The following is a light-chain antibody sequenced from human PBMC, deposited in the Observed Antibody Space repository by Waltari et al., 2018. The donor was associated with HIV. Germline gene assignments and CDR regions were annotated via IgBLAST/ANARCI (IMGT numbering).Light chain of an antibody. J-gene: IGKJ1*01. V-gene: IGKV3-15*01. CDR1: PGVNRD. CDR3: QQYNTWPPGA. Sequence: EILMTQSPPTLSLSPGERATLSCRASPGVNRDLAWYQQSPGQSPRLLIHGASTRASHIPDRFSGSGSGTEFTLTISSLQSEDFAVYYCQQYNTWPPGAFGQGTKVEIK. CDR2: GAS.